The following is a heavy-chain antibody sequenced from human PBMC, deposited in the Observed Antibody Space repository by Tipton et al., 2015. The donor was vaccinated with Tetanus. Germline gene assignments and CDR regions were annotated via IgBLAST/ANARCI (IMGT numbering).Heavy chain of an antibody. J-gene: IGHJ5*02. D-gene: IGHD5-18*01. CDR1: GFNFRSYD. CDR3: VRDGTPMTIRVGFDP. V-gene: IGHV3-21*01. CDR2: ISSGSSGSKT. Sequence: SLRLSCAASGFNFRSYDMNWVRQAPAKGLEWISSISSGSSGSKTYYADSVKGRFTVSRENANNSLHLQLNSVRAEDTAVYYCVRDGTPMTIRVGFDPWGQGTLVTVSS.